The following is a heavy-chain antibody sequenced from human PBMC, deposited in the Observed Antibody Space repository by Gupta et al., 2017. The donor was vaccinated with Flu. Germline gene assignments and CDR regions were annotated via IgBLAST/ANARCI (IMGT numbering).Heavy chain of an antibody. J-gene: IGHJ5*02. CDR3: ARADIKMGWFDP. Sequence: CTVSGVPIGSNYGTWIRQPAGKGLEWVGRIYTNETTNYNPFLKSRVTMSVDTSKNQFSLKLTSVTAADTAVYYCARADIKMGWFDPWGQGTLGSVSS. V-gene: IGHV4-4*07. CDR1: GVPIGSNY. D-gene: IGHD2-15*01. CDR2: IYTNETT.